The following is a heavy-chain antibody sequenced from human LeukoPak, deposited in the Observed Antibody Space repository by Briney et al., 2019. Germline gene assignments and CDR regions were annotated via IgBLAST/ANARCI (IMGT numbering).Heavy chain of an antibody. CDR1: GFTFSSYA. V-gene: IGHV3-23*01. Sequence: GGSLRLSCVASGFTFSSYAMRWVRQAPGKGLEWVSAISGSGETTHYARPVKGRFSISRDNSKNTLYLHMNSLRAEDTALYYCAKKVVVGAASPYSDFQDWGQGTLVTVSS. J-gene: IGHJ1*01. CDR2: ISGSGETT. CDR3: AKKVVVGAASPYSDFQD. D-gene: IGHD2-15*01.